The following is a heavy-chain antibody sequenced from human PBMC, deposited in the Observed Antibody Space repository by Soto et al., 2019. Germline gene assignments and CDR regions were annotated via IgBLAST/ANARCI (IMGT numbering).Heavy chain of an antibody. CDR1: GGSISSFY. CDR2: IYNSGST. J-gene: IGHJ4*02. CDR3: ASSTPRLAAAGFVY. V-gene: IGHV4-59*01. D-gene: IGHD6-13*01. Sequence: SETLSLTCTVSGGSISSFYWSWIRQPPGKGLEWIGYIYNSGSTNYNPSLKSRVTISVDTSKNQFSLKLSSVTAADTAVYYCASSTPRLAAAGFVYWGQGTLVTVSS.